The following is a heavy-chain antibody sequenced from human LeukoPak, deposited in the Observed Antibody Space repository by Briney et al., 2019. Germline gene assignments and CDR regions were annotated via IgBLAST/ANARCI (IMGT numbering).Heavy chain of an antibody. V-gene: IGHV3-30*01. Sequence: GGSLRLSCAASGFTFSSYSIHWVRQAPGKGLEWVAVISYDVNIKYYADFVKGRFTISRDNSKHTLYLKMTSLRAEETAVYYCAAHVDYWGQGTLVTVSS. CDR1: GFTFSSYS. CDR2: ISYDVNIK. J-gene: IGHJ4*02. CDR3: AAHVDY.